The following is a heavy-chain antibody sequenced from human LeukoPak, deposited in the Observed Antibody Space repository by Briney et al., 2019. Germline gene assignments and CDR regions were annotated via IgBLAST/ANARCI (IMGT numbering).Heavy chain of an antibody. J-gene: IGHJ4*02. CDR3: ARDLWDYYDSSGYYDY. CDR1: GFTFSSYE. D-gene: IGHD3-22*01. CDR2: ISSSGSTI. V-gene: IGHV3-48*03. Sequence: GGSLRLSCAASGFTFSSYEMNWVRQAPGKGLEWVSYISSSGSTIYYADSVKGRFTISRDNAKNSLYLQMNSLRAEDTAVYYCARDLWDYYDSSGYYDYWGQGTLVTVSS.